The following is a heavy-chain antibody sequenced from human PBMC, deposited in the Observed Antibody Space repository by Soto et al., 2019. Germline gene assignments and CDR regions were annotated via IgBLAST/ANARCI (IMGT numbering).Heavy chain of an antibody. V-gene: IGHV3-48*02. J-gene: IGHJ4*02. CDR1: GFTLNTYN. Sequence: GGSLRLSCTASGFTLNTYNMNWVRQAPGKGLEWVSYISSSSYTIKYADSVEGRFTVSRDNGKKSLYLQMNSLRDEDTAVYFCAREISLSAGSYFDYWGQGTLVTVSS. CDR2: ISSSSYTI. CDR3: AREISLSAGSYFDY. D-gene: IGHD3-10*01.